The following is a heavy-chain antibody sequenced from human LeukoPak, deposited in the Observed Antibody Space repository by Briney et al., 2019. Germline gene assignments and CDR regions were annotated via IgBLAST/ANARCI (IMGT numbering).Heavy chain of an antibody. V-gene: IGHV3-15*01. CDR2: IKSRAGGGTA. Sequence: GGSLRLSCAASGFTFSTAWLTRVRQTPGKGLEWVGHIKSRAGGGTADYAAPAKGRFTVSRGDSTNMVYLQMNSLKTEDSAVYYCATEFYRDGYNYWGQGTLVTVSS. CDR1: GFTFSTAW. D-gene: IGHD5-24*01. J-gene: IGHJ4*02. CDR3: ATEFYRDGYNY.